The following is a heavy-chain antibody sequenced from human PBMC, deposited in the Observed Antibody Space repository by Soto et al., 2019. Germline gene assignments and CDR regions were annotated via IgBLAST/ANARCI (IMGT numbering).Heavy chain of an antibody. CDR2: ISGSGGST. Sequence: GGSLRLSCAASGFTFSSYAMSWVRQAPGKGLEWVSAISGSGGSTYYADSVKGRFTISRDNSKNTLYLQMNSLRAEDTAVYYCAKDSLAAAGKRGPSWFDPWGQGTLVTVSS. CDR3: AKDSLAAAGKRGPSWFDP. V-gene: IGHV3-23*01. D-gene: IGHD6-13*01. CDR1: GFTFSSYA. J-gene: IGHJ5*02.